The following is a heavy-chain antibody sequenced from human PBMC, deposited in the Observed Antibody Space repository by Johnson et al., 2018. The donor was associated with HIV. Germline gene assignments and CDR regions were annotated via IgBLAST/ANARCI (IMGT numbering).Heavy chain of an antibody. V-gene: IGHV3-9*01. CDR1: GFTFDDYA. CDR3: AREWLYGFDI. J-gene: IGHJ3*02. D-gene: IGHD5-24*01. Sequence: VQLVESGGGVVQPGRSLRLSCAASGFTFDDYAMHWVRQAPGKGLEWVSGISWNSGSIAYADSVKGRFTISRDNSKNTLYLQMNRLRAEDTAVYYCAREWLYGFDIWGQGTMVTVSS. CDR2: ISWNSGSI.